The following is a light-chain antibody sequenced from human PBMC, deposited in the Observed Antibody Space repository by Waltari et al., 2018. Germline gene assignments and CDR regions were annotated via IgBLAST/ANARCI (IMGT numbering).Light chain of an antibody. V-gene: IGLV2-23*01. CDR2: EGT. Sequence: QSALTQPASVSGSPGQSITISRTGTSRYVGSFNLVSWYQQHPGKAPKLIISEGTERPSGVSHRFSGSKSGNTASLTISGLQADDEADYFCCSYTGSSPLYVFGTGTKVSVL. CDR3: CSYTGSSPLYV. J-gene: IGLJ1*01. CDR1: SRYVGSFNL.